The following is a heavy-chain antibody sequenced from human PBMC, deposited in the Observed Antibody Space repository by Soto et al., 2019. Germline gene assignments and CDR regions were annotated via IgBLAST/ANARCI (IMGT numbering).Heavy chain of an antibody. J-gene: IGHJ6*02. CDR3: ASGRLLLWFGELLTYYYGMDV. Sequence: SETLSLTCAVYGGSFSGYYWSWIRQPPGKGLERIGEINHSGSTNYNPSLKSRVTISVDTSKNQFSLKLSSVTAADTAVYYCASGRLLLWFGELLTYYYGMDVWGQGTTVTVSS. V-gene: IGHV4-34*01. D-gene: IGHD3-10*01. CDR1: GGSFSGYY. CDR2: INHSGST.